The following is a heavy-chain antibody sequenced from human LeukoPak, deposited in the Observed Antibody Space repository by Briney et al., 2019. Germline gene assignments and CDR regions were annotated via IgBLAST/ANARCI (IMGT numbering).Heavy chain of an antibody. V-gene: IGHV1-69*04. Sequence: SVKVSCKASGGTFSSYAISWVRQAPGQGLEWMGRIIPILGIANYAQKFQGRVTITADESTSTAYMELSSLRSEDTAVYYCARGRVAPGAYYYYYYMDVWGKGTTVTVTS. CDR2: IIPILGIA. J-gene: IGHJ6*03. CDR1: GGTFSSYA. CDR3: ARGRVAPGAYYYYYYMDV. D-gene: IGHD1-26*01.